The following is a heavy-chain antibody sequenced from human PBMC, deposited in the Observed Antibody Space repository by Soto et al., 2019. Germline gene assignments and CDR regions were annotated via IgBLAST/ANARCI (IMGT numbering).Heavy chain of an antibody. J-gene: IGHJ4*02. CDR3: ASRLGATRFDN. CDR2: IYYSGNT. D-gene: IGHD1-26*01. Sequence: PSETLSLTCTVSGGSISSGGYYWNWIRQHPVKGLEWIGYIYYSGNTYYNPSLKSRVTISVDTSKNQFSLRLSSVTAADTAVYYCASRLGATRFDNWGQGILVTVSS. CDR1: GGSISSGGYY. V-gene: IGHV4-31*03.